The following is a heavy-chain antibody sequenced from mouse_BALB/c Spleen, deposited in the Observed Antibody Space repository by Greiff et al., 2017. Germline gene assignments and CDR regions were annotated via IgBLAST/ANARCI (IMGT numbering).Heavy chain of an antibody. CDR2: IWAGGST. J-gene: IGHJ4*01. V-gene: IGHV2-9*02. CDR3: ARDRNHYYGLYAMDY. D-gene: IGHD1-2*01. Sequence: QVQLKQSGPGLVAPSQSLSITCTVSGFSLTSYGVHWVRQPPGKGLEWLGVIWAGGSTNYNSALMSRLSISKDNSKSQVFLKMNSLQTDDTAMYYCARDRNHYYGLYAMDYWGQGTSVTVSS. CDR1: GFSLTSYG.